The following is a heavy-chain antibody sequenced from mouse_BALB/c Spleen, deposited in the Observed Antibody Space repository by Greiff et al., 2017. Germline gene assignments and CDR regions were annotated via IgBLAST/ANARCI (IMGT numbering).Heavy chain of an antibody. CDR1: GFTFSSYT. Sequence: EVNVVESGGGLVQPGGSLKLSCAASGFTFSSYTMSWVRQTPEKRLEWVAYISNGGGSTYYPDTVKGRFTISRDNAKNTLYLQMSSLKSEDTAMYYCARHGGNPFAYWGQGTLVTVSA. CDR3: ARHGGNPFAY. J-gene: IGHJ3*01. CDR2: ISNGGGST. V-gene: IGHV5-12-2*01. D-gene: IGHD2-1*01.